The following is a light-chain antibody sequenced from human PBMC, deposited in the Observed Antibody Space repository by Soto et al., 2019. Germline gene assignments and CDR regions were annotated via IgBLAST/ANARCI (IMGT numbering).Light chain of an antibody. CDR1: QSVSSSY. J-gene: IGKJ1*01. CDR3: QKYDSSPKT. CDR2: GAS. Sequence: ETVLTQSPGTLSLSPGESATLSCRVSQSVSSSYLAWDRQKPGQVPRLLSYGASRRATGIPDRFSGSGSGTDFTLTISRLEPEDFAVYYCQKYDSSPKTFGQGTKVEI. V-gene: IGKV3-20*01.